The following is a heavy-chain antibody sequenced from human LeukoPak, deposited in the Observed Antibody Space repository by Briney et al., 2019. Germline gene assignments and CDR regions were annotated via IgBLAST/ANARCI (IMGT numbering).Heavy chain of an antibody. J-gene: IGHJ4*02. CDR3: AKDLRSSNYYFFDY. CDR2: ISGSGGST. Sequence: GGSLRLSCAASGFTFSSYAMSWVRQAPGKGLEWVSGISGSGGSTYYADSVKGRFTISRDNSRNTLYLQMNSLRAEDTAVYYCAKDLRSSNYYFFDYWGQGTLVTVSS. V-gene: IGHV3-23*01. D-gene: IGHD6-13*01. CDR1: GFTFSSYA.